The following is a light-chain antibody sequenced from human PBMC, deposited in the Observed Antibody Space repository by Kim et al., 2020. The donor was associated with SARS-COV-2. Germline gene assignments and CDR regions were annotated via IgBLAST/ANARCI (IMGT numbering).Light chain of an antibody. CDR3: SSYTTTFSWV. CDR2: QIK. Sequence: QSDLTQPPSVSGSPGQSVTISCTGTSGDIGSYDRVSWYQQPPGTAPKLVIFQIKNRPSGVPDRVSGSRSGNTAYLTISGLQPEDEADYYCSSYTTTFSWVFGGGTKLTVL. J-gene: IGLJ3*02. CDR1: SGDIGSYDR. V-gene: IGLV2-18*02.